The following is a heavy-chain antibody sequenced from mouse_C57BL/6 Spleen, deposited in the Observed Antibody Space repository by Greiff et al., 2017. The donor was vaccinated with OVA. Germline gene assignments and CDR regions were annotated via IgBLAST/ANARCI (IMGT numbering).Heavy chain of an antibody. V-gene: IGHV1-9*01. CDR3: ARGGMSIYYGYHYAMDY. J-gene: IGHJ4*01. D-gene: IGHD2-2*01. CDR1: GYTFTGYW. CDR2: ILPGSGST. Sequence: QVQLQQSGAELMKPGASVKLSCKATGYTFTGYWIEWVKQRPGHGLEWIGEILPGSGSTNYNEKFKGKATFTADTSSNTAYIQLSSLTTEDSAIYYCARGGMSIYYGYHYAMDYWGQGTSVTVSS.